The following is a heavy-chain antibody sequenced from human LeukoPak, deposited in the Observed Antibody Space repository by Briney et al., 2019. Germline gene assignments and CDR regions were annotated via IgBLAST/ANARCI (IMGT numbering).Heavy chain of an antibody. D-gene: IGHD6-6*01. CDR3: ARVDPDSSSTLEVFDY. Sequence: SETLSLTCSVSGDSVRAYYWSWIRQPPGKGLEWIGYIYYSGSPNHNPSLKSRVTISVDTSKNQFSLKLSSVTAADTAVYYCARVDPDSSSTLEVFDYWGQGTLVTVSS. CDR2: IYYSGSP. V-gene: IGHV4-59*02. CDR1: GDSVRAYY. J-gene: IGHJ4*02.